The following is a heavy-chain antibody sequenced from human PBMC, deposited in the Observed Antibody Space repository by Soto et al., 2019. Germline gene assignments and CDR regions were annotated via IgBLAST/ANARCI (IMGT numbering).Heavy chain of an antibody. CDR2: IYYSGST. D-gene: IGHD4-17*01. CDR1: GGSISSGDYY. J-gene: IGHJ4*02. Sequence: TLSLTCTVSGGSISSGDYYWSWIRQPPGKGLEWIGYIYYSGSTYYNPSLKSRVTISVDTSKNQFSLKLSSVTAADTAVYYCARETPLRPVDYWGQGTLVTVSS. CDR3: ARETPLRPVDY. V-gene: IGHV4-30-4*01.